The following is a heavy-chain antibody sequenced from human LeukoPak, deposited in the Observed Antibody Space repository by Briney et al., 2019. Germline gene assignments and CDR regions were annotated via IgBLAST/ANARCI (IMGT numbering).Heavy chain of an antibody. CDR1: GYTFTNYG. J-gene: IGHJ3*01. V-gene: IGHV1-18*01. CDR2: ISAYNGNT. CDR3: ASQRGFCRSTSCSNDAFDV. D-gene: IGHD2-2*01. Sequence: ASVKVSCKASGYTFTNYGISWVRQAPGQGLEWMGWISAYNGNTNHAQNLQGRVTMTTDTSTTTAYMELKSLRSDGTAVYYCASQRGFCRSTSCSNDAFDVWGQGTLVTVSS.